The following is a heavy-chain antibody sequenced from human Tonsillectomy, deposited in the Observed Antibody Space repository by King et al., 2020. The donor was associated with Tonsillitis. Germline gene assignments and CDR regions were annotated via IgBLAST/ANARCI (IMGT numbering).Heavy chain of an antibody. CDR3: AKVNYDILTHFDY. V-gene: IGHV3-23*04. D-gene: IGHD3-9*01. CDR1: GFTFSRYV. J-gene: IGHJ4*02. CDR2: ISVSGGST. Sequence: VQLVESGGGLVQPGGSLRLSCAASGFTFSRYVMSWVRQAPGKGLEWVSSISVSGGSTSYADSVKGRFTISRDNYKNTLYLQMNSLRAEDTAIYYCAKVNYDILTHFDYWGQGTLVTVSS.